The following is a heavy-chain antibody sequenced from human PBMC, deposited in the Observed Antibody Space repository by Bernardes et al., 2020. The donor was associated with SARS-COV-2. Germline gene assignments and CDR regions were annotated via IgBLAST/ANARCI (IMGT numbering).Heavy chain of an antibody. CDR1: GFTFSTYG. CDR2: IWNDGSDK. V-gene: IGHV3-33*01. Sequence: GGSLRLSCTASGFTFSTYGMHWVRQVPGKGLEWLAVIWNDGSDKRHADSVKGRFTISRDNSKNTLYLQMNSLREEDTAVYYCAREIVEVNSFFDHWGQGTLVTVSS. J-gene: IGHJ4*02. D-gene: IGHD3-22*01. CDR3: AREIVEVNSFFDH.